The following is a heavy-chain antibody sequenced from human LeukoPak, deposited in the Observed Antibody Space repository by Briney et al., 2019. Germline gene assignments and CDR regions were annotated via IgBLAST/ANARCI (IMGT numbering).Heavy chain of an antibody. D-gene: IGHD6-6*01. Sequence: PGGSLRLSRAASGFTFSSYWMHWVRQAPGKGLVWVSRINSDGSSTTYADSVKGRFTISRDNAKNTLYLQMNSLRAEDTAVYYCARGGVYSTSAVDYWGQGTLVTVSS. V-gene: IGHV3-74*01. CDR3: ARGGVYSTSAVDY. CDR1: GFTFSSYW. CDR2: INSDGSST. J-gene: IGHJ4*02.